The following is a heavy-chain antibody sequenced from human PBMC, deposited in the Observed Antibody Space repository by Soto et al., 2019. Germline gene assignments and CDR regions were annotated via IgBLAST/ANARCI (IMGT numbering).Heavy chain of an antibody. CDR2: IKQDGSET. CDR1: GFTFSSYR. D-gene: IGHD3-10*01. V-gene: IGHV3-7*01. CDR3: ARYRPGSPFDY. Sequence: GGSLRLSCAASGFTFSSYRMSWVRQAPGKGLEWVAKIKQDGSETHYVDSVKGRLTISRDNAKNSLFLQMNSLRAEDTAVYYCARYRPGSPFDYWGQGTLVTVS. J-gene: IGHJ4*02.